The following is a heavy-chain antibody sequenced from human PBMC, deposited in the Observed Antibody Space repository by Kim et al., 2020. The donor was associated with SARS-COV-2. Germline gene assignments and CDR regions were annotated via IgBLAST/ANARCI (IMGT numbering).Heavy chain of an antibody. D-gene: IGHD2-21*01. J-gene: IGHJ6*02. CDR3: SRVPGDYYYYGIDV. V-gene: IGHV4-59*13. CDR1: GVSISSYY. Sequence: SETLSLTCTVSGVSISSYYWSWIRQPPGKGLEWIGYIYYSGSTNYNPSLMSRVTISLDTTKNQFSLKLSSVTAADTAVYYCSRVPGDYYYYGIDVWGQGTTVTVSS. CDR2: IYYSGST.